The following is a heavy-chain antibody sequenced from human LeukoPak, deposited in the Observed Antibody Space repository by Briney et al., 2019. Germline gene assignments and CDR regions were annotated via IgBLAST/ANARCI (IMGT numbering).Heavy chain of an antibody. V-gene: IGHV3-74*01. D-gene: IGHD2-21*01. CDR3: ARVIAAAATDY. J-gene: IGHJ4*02. CDR2: INTDGSTT. Sequence: GSLRLPCAASGFTFSRYWMHWVRQAPGKGLVWVSRINTDGSTTNYADSVKGRFTISRDNAKNTLYLQMNSLRAEDTAVYYCARVIAAAATDYWGQGTLVTVSS. CDR1: GFTFSRYW.